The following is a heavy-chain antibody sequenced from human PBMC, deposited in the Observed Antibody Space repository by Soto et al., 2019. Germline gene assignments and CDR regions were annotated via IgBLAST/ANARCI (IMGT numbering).Heavy chain of an antibody. CDR1: GFTFSSYG. J-gene: IGHJ4*02. D-gene: IGHD6-19*01. CDR2: ISDDGSNK. V-gene: IGHV3-30*18. Sequence: QVQLVESGGGVVQPGRSLRLSCAASGFTFSSYGMHWVRQAPGKGLEWVAVISDDGSNKYYADSVKGRFSISRDNSKNTLYLQMNRLRAEDTAVYYCAKGESDSGWYYFDYWGQGTLVTVSS. CDR3: AKGESDSGWYYFDY.